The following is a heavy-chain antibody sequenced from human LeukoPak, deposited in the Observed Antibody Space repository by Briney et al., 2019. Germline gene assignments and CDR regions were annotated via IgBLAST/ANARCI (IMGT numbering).Heavy chain of an antibody. J-gene: IGHJ4*02. CDR1: GFTFSSYA. Sequence: GGSLRLSCAASGFTFSSYAMHWVRQAPGKGLEWVAVISYDGSNKYYADSVKDRFTISRDNSKNTLYLQMNSLRVEDTAVYYCAREEVKSFDNWGQGTLVTVSS. V-gene: IGHV3-30-3*01. CDR3: AREEVKSFDN. CDR2: ISYDGSNK.